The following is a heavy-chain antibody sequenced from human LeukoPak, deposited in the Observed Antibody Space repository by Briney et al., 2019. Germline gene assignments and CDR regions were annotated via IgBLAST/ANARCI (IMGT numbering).Heavy chain of an antibody. J-gene: IGHJ4*02. CDR1: GFTFSSYS. V-gene: IGHV3-48*02. D-gene: IGHD3-22*01. CDR2: ISSSSSTI. Sequence: GESLRLSCAASGFTFSSYSMNWVRQAPGKGLEWVSYISSSSSTIYYADPVKGRFTISRDNAKNSLYLQMNSLRDEDTAVYYCARFPHYYDSSGYSFWGQGTLVTVSS. CDR3: ARFPHYYDSSGYSF.